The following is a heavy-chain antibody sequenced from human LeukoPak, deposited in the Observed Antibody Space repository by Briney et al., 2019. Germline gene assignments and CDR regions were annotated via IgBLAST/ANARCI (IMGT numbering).Heavy chain of an antibody. CDR1: GGSFSGYY. Sequence: SETLSLTCGVFGGSFSGYYWTWIRQSPGKGLEWIGEIDYSGSTNYNPSLKSRVTISVDTSKSQFSLRLSSVTAADTAVYYCARGRYYFDSSGYDYWGQGTLVTVSS. CDR2: IDYSGST. CDR3: ARGRYYFDSSGYDY. D-gene: IGHD3-22*01. J-gene: IGHJ4*02. V-gene: IGHV4-34*01.